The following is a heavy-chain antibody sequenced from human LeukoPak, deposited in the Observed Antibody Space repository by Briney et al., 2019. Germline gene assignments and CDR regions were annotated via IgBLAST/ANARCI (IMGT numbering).Heavy chain of an antibody. CDR2: IRYDGSNK. Sequence: QSGGSLRLSCAVSGFNFFNTGMGWVRQAPGKGLEWVAFIRYDGSNKYYADSVKGRFTISRDNSKNTLYLQMNSLRAEDTAVYYCAKDSSSGWYYFDYWGQGTLVTVSS. J-gene: IGHJ4*02. V-gene: IGHV3-30*02. CDR1: GFNFFNTG. D-gene: IGHD6-19*01. CDR3: AKDSSSGWYYFDY.